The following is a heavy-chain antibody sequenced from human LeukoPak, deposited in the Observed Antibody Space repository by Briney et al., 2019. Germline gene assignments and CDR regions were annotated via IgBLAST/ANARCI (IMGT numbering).Heavy chain of an antibody. J-gene: IGHJ6*03. V-gene: IGHV3-53*01. CDR1: GFTVSSNY. D-gene: IGHD3-10*01. CDR2: IYSGGST. Sequence: PGGSLRLSCAASGFTVSSNYMSWVRQAPGKGLEWVSVIYSGGSTYYADSVKGRFTISRDNSKNTLYLQMNSLRAEDRAVYYCASGSGSYRTPYYYMDVWGTGTTVTVSS. CDR3: ASGSGSYRTPYYYMDV.